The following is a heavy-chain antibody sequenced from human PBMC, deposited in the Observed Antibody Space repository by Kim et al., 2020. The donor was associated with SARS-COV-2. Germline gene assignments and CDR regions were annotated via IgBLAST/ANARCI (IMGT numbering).Heavy chain of an antibody. D-gene: IGHD3-9*01. J-gene: IGHJ3*02. V-gene: IGHV3-30*01. Sequence: DTVTVRFTITRNNSKNTLYRRMNSLRAEDTAVYYCARDQAYFDWFFAFDIWGQGTMVTVSS. CDR3: ARDQAYFDWFFAFDI.